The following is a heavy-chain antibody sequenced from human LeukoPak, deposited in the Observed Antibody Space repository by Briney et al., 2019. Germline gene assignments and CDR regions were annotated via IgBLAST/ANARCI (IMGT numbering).Heavy chain of an antibody. Sequence: GGSLRLSCAASGFTFGSYAMSWVRQAPGKGLEWVSAISGSGGSTYYADSVKGRFTISRDNSKNTLYLQMNSLRAEDTAVYYCATAGSLMDFWSGYYTIDYWGQGTLVTVSS. D-gene: IGHD3-3*01. J-gene: IGHJ4*02. CDR3: ATAGSLMDFWSGYYTIDY. CDR1: GFTFGSYA. V-gene: IGHV3-23*01. CDR2: ISGSGGST.